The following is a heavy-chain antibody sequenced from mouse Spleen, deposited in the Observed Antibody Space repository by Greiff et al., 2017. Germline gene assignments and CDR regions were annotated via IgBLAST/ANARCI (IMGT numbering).Heavy chain of an antibody. V-gene: IGHV5-6-2*01. J-gene: IGHJ4*01. D-gene: IGHD2-3*01. CDR3: ARHGDGYYDYAMDY. CDR1: GFTFSSYA. Sequence: EVMLVESGGGLVKPGGSLKLSCAASGFTFSSYAMSWVRQTPEKRLEWVAAINSNGGSTYYPDTVKDRFTISRDNAKNTLYLQMSSLRSEDTALYYCARHGDGYYDYAMDYWGQGTSVTVSS. CDR2: INSNGGST.